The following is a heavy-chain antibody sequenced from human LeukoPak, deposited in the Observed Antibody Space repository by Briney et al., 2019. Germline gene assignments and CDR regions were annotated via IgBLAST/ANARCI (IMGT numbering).Heavy chain of an antibody. Sequence: ASVKVSCKASGYTFTGYHIHWVRQAPGQGLEWMGWINPNSGGTNYAQKFQGRVTMTRDTSISTAYMELSRLRSDDTAVYYCARNYYDSSVYYYFDSWAREPWSPSPQ. CDR1: GYTFTGYH. D-gene: IGHD3-22*01. V-gene: IGHV1-2*02. CDR3: ARNYYDSSVYYYFDS. CDR2: INPNSGGT. J-gene: IGHJ4*02.